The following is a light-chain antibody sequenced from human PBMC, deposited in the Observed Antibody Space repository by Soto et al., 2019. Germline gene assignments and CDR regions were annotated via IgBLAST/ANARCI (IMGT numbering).Light chain of an antibody. V-gene: IGKV3-15*01. Sequence: EIVMTQSPRTLSVSPGGKDTPSRTASQSVSSNLAWYQQKPGQAPRLLIYGASTRATGIPARFSGSGSGTEFTLTISSLQSEDFAVYYCQQYNNWLWTFGQGTKVDIK. CDR2: GAS. J-gene: IGKJ1*01. CDR3: QQYNNWLWT. CDR1: QSVSSN.